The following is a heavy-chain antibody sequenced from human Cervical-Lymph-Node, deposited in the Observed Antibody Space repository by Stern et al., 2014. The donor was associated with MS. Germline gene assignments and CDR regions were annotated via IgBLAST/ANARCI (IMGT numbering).Heavy chain of an antibody. J-gene: IGHJ6*02. Sequence: QLVQSGGGVVQPGRSPRLSCAASGFTFSSYGMHWVRQAPGKGLEWVAVIWSDGSNKYYADSVKGRFTISRDNSKNTLYLQMNSLRAEDTAVYYCARSSSPSPYYYYGMDVWGQGTTVTVSS. V-gene: IGHV3-33*01. CDR1: GFTFSSYG. D-gene: IGHD6-13*01. CDR2: IWSDGSNK. CDR3: ARSSSPSPYYYYGMDV.